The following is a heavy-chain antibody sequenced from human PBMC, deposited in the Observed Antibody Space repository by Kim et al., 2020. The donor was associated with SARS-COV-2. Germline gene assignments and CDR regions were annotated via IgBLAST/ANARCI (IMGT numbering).Heavy chain of an antibody. CDR2: INTNTGNP. V-gene: IGHV7-4-1*02. CDR1: GYTFTSYA. J-gene: IGHJ4*02. CDR3: ARSQYYYDSSGPAYFDY. D-gene: IGHD3-22*01. Sequence: ASVKVSCKASGYTFTSYAMNWVRQAPGQGLEWMGWINTNTGNPTYAQGFTGRFVFSLDTSVSTAYLQISSLKAEDTAVYYCARSQYYYDSSGPAYFDYWGQGTLVTVSS.